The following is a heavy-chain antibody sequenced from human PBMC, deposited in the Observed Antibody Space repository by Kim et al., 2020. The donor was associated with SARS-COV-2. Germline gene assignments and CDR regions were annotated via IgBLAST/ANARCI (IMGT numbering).Heavy chain of an antibody. CDR3: ARDWGMGLHGDYYYYYGMDV. D-gene: IGHD3-16*01. V-gene: IGHV3-53*01. Sequence: GGSLRLSCAASGFTVSSNYMSWVRQAPGKGLEWVSVIYSGGSTYYADSVKGRFTISRDNSKNTLYLQMNSLRAEDTAVYYCARDWGMGLHGDYYYYYGMDVWGQGTTVTVSS. CDR2: IYSGGST. CDR1: GFTVSSNY. J-gene: IGHJ6*02.